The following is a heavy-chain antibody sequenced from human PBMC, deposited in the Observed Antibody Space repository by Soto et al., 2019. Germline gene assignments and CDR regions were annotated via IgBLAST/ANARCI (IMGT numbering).Heavy chain of an antibody. CDR3: ARGGIAARHFDY. D-gene: IGHD6-6*01. J-gene: IGHJ4*02. V-gene: IGHV4-34*01. Sequence: SETLSLTGSVSGTSIRGYYWTWIRQPPGKGLEWIGEINHSGSTNYNPSLKSRVTISVDTSKNQFSLKLTSVTAADTSVYYCARGGIAARHFDYWGQGALVTVSS. CDR2: INHSGST. CDR1: GTSIRGYY.